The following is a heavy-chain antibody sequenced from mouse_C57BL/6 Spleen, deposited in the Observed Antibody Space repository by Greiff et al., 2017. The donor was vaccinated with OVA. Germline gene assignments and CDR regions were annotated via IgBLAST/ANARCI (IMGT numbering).Heavy chain of an antibody. CDR3: ARDSSGPFAY. CDR1: GYAFSSSW. D-gene: IGHD3-2*02. Sequence: QVQLQQPGAELVRPGSSVKISCKASGYAFSSSWMNWVKQRPGKGLEWIGRIYPGDGDTNYNGKFKGKATLTADKSSSTAYMQLSSLTSEDSAVYFCARDSSGPFAYWGQGTLVTVSA. CDR2: IYPGDGDT. J-gene: IGHJ3*01. V-gene: IGHV1-82*01.